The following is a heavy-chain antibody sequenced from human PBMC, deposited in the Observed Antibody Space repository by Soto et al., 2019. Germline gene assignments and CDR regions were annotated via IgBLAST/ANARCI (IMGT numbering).Heavy chain of an antibody. V-gene: IGHV4-61*01. CDR3: ARDFAYFDY. D-gene: IGHD3-3*01. J-gene: IGHJ4*02. CDR2: VYHTGRT. Sequence: SETLSLTCTVSGGSFKSGSYSWSWIRQPPGKGLEWIGYVYHTGRTSYNPSLKSRVSISMDTSKNQFSLNLDSVTAADTAVYFCARDFAYFDYWGQGTLVTVSS. CDR1: GGSFKSGSYS.